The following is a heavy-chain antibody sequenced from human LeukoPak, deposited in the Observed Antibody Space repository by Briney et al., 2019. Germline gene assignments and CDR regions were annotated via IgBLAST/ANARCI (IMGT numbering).Heavy chain of an antibody. D-gene: IGHD3-16*02. CDR3: ARDLRLGELSSSGIDY. CDR2: IKQDGSEK. CDR1: GFTFSSYA. Sequence: GGSLRLSCAASGFTFSSYAMSWVRQAPGKGLEWVANIKQDGSEKYYVDSVKGRFTISRDNAKNSLYLQMNSLRAEDTAVYYCARDLRLGELSSSGIDYWGQGTLVTVSS. J-gene: IGHJ4*02. V-gene: IGHV3-7*01.